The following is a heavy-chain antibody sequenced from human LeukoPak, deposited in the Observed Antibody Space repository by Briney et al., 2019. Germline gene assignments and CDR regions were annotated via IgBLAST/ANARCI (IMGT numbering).Heavy chain of an antibody. CDR2: FDPEDGET. CDR3: ARALAVAGTGDY. V-gene: IGHV1-24*01. J-gene: IGHJ4*02. Sequence: ASVKVSCKVSGYTLTELSMHWVRQAPGKGLEWMGGFDPEDGETIYAQKFQGRVTMTRNTSISTAYMELSSLRSDDTAVYYCARALAVAGTGDYWGQGTLVTVSS. CDR1: GYTLTELS. D-gene: IGHD6-19*01.